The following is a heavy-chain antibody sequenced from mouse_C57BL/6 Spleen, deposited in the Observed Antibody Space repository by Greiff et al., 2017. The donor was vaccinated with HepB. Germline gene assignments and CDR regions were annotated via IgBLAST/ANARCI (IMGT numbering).Heavy chain of an antibody. D-gene: IGHD2-1*01. CDR3: ARRYGNYFDY. CDR2: IYPGDGST. J-gene: IGHJ2*01. CDR1: GYTFTSYD. V-gene: IGHV1-85*01. Sequence: QVQLQQSGPELVKPGASVKLSCKASGYTFTSYDINWVKQRPGQGLEWIGWIYPGDGSTKYNEKFKGKATFTVDTTSSTAYMELHSQTSEASAVYFCARRYGNYFDYWGQGTTLTVSS.